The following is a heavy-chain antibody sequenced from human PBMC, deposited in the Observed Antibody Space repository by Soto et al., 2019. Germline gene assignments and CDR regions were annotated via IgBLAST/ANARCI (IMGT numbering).Heavy chain of an antibody. CDR1: ADSFTRSY. CDR2: INHSGST. J-gene: IGHJ6*02. D-gene: IGHD3-22*01. CDR3: ARVRVSFMIVVPYYYYGMDV. Sequence: PHTLSLSRAFSADSFTRSYRSSTLHPPGKGLEWIGEINHSGSTNYNPSLKSRVTISVDTSKNQFSLKLSSVTAADTAVYYCARVRVSFMIVVPYYYYGMDVWGQGTTVT. V-gene: IGHV4-34*01.